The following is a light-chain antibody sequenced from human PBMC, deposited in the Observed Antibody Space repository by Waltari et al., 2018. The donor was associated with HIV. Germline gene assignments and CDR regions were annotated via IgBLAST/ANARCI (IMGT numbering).Light chain of an antibody. CDR1: SSNIGRND. J-gene: IGLJ2*01. CDR3: ATWDDNLSGVV. CDR2: RND. V-gene: IGLV1-47*01. Sequence: QSVLTQPPSASGTPGQKVTIPCSGSSSNIGRNDVFWYQQLPGAAPKLLMYRNDQRPSGVPDRFSASKSGTSASLAISGLRSEDEADYTCATWDDNLSGVVFGGGTKLDVL.